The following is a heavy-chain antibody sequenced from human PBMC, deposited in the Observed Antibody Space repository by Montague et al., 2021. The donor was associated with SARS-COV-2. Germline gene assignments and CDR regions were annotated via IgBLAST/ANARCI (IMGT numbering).Heavy chain of an antibody. J-gene: IGHJ4*02. CDR2: INHSGST. CDR1: GGSISSSSYY. CDR3: ARGSRQWLVRPPHYYYFDC. D-gene: IGHD6-19*01. V-gene: IGHV4-39*07. Sequence: SETLSLTCTASGGSISSSSYYWSWIRQPPGKGLEWIGEINHSGSTNYNPSLKSRVTISVDTSKNQFSLKLSSVTAADTAVYYCARGSRQWLVRPPHYYYFDCWGQGTLVTVSS.